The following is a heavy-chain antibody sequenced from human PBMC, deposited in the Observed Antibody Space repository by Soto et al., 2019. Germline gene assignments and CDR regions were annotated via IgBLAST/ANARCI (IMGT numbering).Heavy chain of an antibody. J-gene: IGHJ6*02. CDR1: GYTFTSYD. CDR3: AITYYYDSSGYYPGYYYYGMDV. V-gene: IGHV1-8*01. CDR2: MNPNSGNT. D-gene: IGHD3-22*01. Sequence: ASVKVSCKASGYTFTSYDINWVRQATGQGLEWMGWMNPNSGNTGYAQKFQGRVTMTRNTSISTAYMELSSLRSEDTAVYYCAITYYYDSSGYYPGYYYYGMDVWGQGTTVTVSS.